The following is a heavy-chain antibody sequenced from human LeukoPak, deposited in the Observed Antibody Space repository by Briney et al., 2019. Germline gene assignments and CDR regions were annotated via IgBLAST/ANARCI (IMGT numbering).Heavy chain of an antibody. CDR3: AKGDDSSGYYPGGADY. CDR2: ISGGGGST. J-gene: IGHJ4*02. CDR1: GFPFTSYG. V-gene: IGHV3-23*01. Sequence: GGSLRLSCAASGFPFTSYGMSWVRQAPGKGLEWVSLISGGGGSTYYADSVKGRVTISRDNSKNTLYLQVNRLTAEDTAVYYCAKGDDSSGYYPGGADYWGQGTLVTVS. D-gene: IGHD3-22*01.